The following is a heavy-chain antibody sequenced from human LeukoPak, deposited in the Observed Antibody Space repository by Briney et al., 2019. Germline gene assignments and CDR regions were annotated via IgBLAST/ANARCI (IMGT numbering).Heavy chain of an antibody. CDR1: GFDFSSTA. D-gene: IGHD6-19*01. V-gene: IGHV3-23*01. CDR2: IGASDGGT. CDR3: ANAFHRKAVALPFDY. Sequence: GGSLRLSCAAAGFDFSSTAMNWVRQAPGRGLEWVSVIGASDGGTYYADSVRSRFTISRDNSKNTLYLQMNSLRAEDTAVYYCANAFHRKAVALPFDYWGQGPLATFPS. J-gene: IGHJ4*02.